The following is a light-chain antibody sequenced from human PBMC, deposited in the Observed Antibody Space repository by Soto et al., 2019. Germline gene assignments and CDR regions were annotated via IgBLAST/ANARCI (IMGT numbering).Light chain of an antibody. CDR3: LQSLRFPLT. CDR1: QTLLHSNGQSY. V-gene: IGKV2D-29*01. J-gene: IGKJ4*01. CDR2: EVS. Sequence: VMTQTPLSLSVTPGQSASISCRSSQTLLHSNGQSYLYWYLQKAGQAPQLLIYEVSKRFSVVPDRFSGSGAGTDFTLKISRVEAEDVGVYYCLQSLRFPLTFGGGSKVEIK.